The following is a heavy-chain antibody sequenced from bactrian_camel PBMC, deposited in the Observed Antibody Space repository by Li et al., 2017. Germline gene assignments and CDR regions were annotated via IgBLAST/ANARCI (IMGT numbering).Heavy chain of an antibody. CDR1: GFMFSSAW. D-gene: IGHD5*01. CDR2: IDPYSDTI. V-gene: IGHV3S1*01. J-gene: IGHJ4*01. Sequence: QVQLVESGGALVQPGGSLRLSCTTSGFMFSSAWMFWVRQAPGKGLEWVSTIDPYSDTIDYSDSVKGRFTLSRNNAENTVFLQMNSLKAEDAAVYYCATTGFDFWARGPRSPSP.